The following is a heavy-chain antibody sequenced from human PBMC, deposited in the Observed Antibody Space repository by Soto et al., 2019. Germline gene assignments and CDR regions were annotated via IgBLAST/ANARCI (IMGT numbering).Heavy chain of an antibody. Sequence: EVQLLESGGGLVQPGGSLRLSCAASGFTCSSYAMSWVRQAPGKGLEWVSAISGSGGSTYYADSVKGRFTISRDNSKNTLYLQMNSLRAEDTAVYYCAKDSAGPDIVVVPAATYPDYWGQGTLVTVSS. D-gene: IGHD2-2*01. V-gene: IGHV3-23*01. CDR1: GFTCSSYA. J-gene: IGHJ4*02. CDR2: ISGSGGST. CDR3: AKDSAGPDIVVVPAATYPDY.